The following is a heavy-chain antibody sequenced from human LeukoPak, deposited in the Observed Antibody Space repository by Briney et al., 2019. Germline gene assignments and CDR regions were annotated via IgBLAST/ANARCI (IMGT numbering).Heavy chain of an antibody. V-gene: IGHV4-59*08. CDR3: ARLGGWLQYNWFDP. D-gene: IGHD5-24*01. Sequence: SETLSLTCTVSGGSISSYYWSWIRQPPGKGLEWIGYIHYSGSTNYNPSLKSRVTISVDTSKNQFSLKLSSVTAADPAVYYCARLGGWLQYNWFDPWGQGTLVTVSS. CDR1: GGSISSYY. J-gene: IGHJ5*02. CDR2: IHYSGST.